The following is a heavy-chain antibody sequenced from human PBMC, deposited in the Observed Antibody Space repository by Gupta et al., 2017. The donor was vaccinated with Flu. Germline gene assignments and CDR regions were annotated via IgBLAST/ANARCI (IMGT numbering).Heavy chain of an antibody. CDR1: STYS. Sequence: STYSMSWVRQAPGKGLEWVSSIYPSGGRTYYAESVKGRFTISRDNSKNTLYLQIHTLRAEDSALYYCAKDRTPDSGWDIDYWGQGTLVTVSS. D-gene: IGHD6-19*01. J-gene: IGHJ4*02. CDR3: AKDRTPDSGWDIDY. V-gene: IGHV3-23*01. CDR2: IYPSGGRT.